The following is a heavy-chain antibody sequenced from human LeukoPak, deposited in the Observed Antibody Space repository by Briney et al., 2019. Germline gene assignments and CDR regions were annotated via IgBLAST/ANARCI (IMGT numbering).Heavy chain of an antibody. J-gene: IGHJ3*02. V-gene: IGHV4-61*02. CDR2: IYTSGST. Sequence: SETLSLTCTVSGGSISSGSYYWSWIRQPAGKGLEWIGRIYTSGSTNYNPSLKSRVTISVDTSKNQFSLKLSSVTAADTAVYYCARDGYCSGGSCYLGNDAFDIWGQGTMVTVSS. CDR3: ARDGYCSGGSCYLGNDAFDI. CDR1: GGSISSGSYY. D-gene: IGHD2-15*01.